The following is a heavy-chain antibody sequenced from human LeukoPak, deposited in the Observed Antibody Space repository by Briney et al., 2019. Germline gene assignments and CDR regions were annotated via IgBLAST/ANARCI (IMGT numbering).Heavy chain of an antibody. J-gene: IGHJ5*02. D-gene: IGHD3-10*01. CDR1: GGSISSYY. CDR2: IYYSGNT. CDR3: ARMMYYYGSGSGFDP. Sequence: PSETLSLTCTVSGGSISSYYWSWIRQPPGKGLEWIGYIYYSGNTNYNPSFKSRVTISGDTSKNQFSLKLSSVTATDTAVYYCARMMYYYGSGSGFDPWGQGTLVTVSS. V-gene: IGHV4-59*08.